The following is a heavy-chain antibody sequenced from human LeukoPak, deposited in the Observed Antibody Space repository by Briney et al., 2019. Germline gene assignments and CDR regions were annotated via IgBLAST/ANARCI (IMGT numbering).Heavy chain of an antibody. D-gene: IGHD2-2*01. V-gene: IGHV3-21*01. CDR1: GFTFSSNR. Sequence: GGSLRLSCAASGFTFSSNRMNWVRQPPGKGLEWVSAIIPTSDYKHYADSVKGRFTISRDNAKNSLYLQMNSLRAEDTAVYYCARARDCSSTSCYGVGDFWGQGTLVTVSS. CDR3: ARARDCSSTSCYGVGDF. J-gene: IGHJ4*02. CDR2: IIPTSDYK.